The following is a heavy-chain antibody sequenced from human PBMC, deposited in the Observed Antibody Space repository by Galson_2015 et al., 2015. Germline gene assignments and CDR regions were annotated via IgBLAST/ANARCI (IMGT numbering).Heavy chain of an antibody. CDR1: GFTFSSYV. V-gene: IGHV3-23*01. D-gene: IGHD1-26*01. CDR3: AKHSSTPWYYFDY. CDR2: ISGSGGST. J-gene: IGHJ4*02. Sequence: SLRLSCAASGFTFSSYVMSWVRQAPGKGLEWVSVISGSGGSTYYADSVKGRFTISRDNSMNTLYLQMNSLRAEDTAVYYCAKHSSTPWYYFDYWGLGALVTVSS.